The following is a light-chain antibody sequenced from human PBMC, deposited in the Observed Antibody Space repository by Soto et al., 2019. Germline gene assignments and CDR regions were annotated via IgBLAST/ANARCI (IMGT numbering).Light chain of an antibody. V-gene: IGKV1-5*01. CDR3: QQYASYPWT. Sequence: TQSPGTLSASIGDIVTITFRASQSLSGWLAWYQQTPGKAPKLLISDAFRLESGVPSRFRGSGSGTEFSLTITSLQPGDSATFYCQQYASYPWTFGRGTKVDIK. CDR2: DAF. CDR1: QSLSGW. J-gene: IGKJ1*01.